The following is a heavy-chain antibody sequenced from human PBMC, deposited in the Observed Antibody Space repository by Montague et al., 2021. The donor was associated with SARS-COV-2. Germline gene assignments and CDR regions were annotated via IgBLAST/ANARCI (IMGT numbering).Heavy chain of an antibody. CDR3: ARERYSFSLTRGSTWFDP. D-gene: IGHD3-9*01. V-gene: IGHV4-4*02. CDR1: GDSIMTTNW. J-gene: IGHJ5*02. Sequence: SETLSLTCAVSGDSIMTTNWWSWVRQPPGKGLEWIGEINHSGSTNYNPSLKSRVTISVDTSKNQFSLKLSSVTAADTAVYYCARERYSFSLTRGSTWFDPWGQGTLVTVSS. CDR2: INHSGST.